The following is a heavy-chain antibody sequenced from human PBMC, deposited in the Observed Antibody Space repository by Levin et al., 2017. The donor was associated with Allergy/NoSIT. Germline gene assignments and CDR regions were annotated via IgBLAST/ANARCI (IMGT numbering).Heavy chain of an antibody. CDR2: VKSKTDDGTT. CDR3: TTGPFDY. Sequence: LSLTCAASGFPFSNAWMNWVRQVPGKGLEWVGRVKSKTDDGTTAYTAPVKGRFTISRDDSKNTLYLQMNSLKAEDTAVYYCTTGPFDYWGQGTLVTVSS. J-gene: IGHJ4*02. V-gene: IGHV3-15*07. CDR1: GFPFSNAW.